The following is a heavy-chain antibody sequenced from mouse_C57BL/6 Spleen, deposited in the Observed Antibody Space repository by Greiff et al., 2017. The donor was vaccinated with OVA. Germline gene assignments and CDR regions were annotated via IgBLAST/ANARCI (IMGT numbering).Heavy chain of an antibody. V-gene: IGHV1-53*01. J-gene: IGHJ4*01. Sequence: QVQLQQPGTELVKPGASVKLSCKASGYTFTSYWMHWVKQRPGQGLEWIGNINPSNGGTNYNEKFKSKATLTVDTSSSTAYMQLSSLTSEDSAVYYCARGANYSYAMDYWGQGTSVTVSS. CDR3: ARGANYSYAMDY. D-gene: IGHD2-1*01. CDR2: INPSNGGT. CDR1: GYTFTSYW.